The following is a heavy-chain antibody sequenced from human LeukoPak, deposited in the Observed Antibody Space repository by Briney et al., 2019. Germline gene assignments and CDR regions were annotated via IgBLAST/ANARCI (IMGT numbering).Heavy chain of an antibody. CDR1: GFSFSGYF. V-gene: IGHV3-23*01. D-gene: IGHD2-21*01. CDR3: ARELIGRPNYFYYYMDV. Sequence: GGSLRLSCAASGFSFSGYFMTWIRQAPGKGLEWVSSISFGGGSRWYADSVKGRFTISRDNSKNTVDLQMNSVGVEDTAVYYCARELIGRPNYFYYYMDVWGKGTTVTVSS. J-gene: IGHJ6*03. CDR2: ISFGGGSR.